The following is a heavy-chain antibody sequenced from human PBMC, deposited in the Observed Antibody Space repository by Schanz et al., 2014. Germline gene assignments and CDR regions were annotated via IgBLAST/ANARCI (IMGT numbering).Heavy chain of an antibody. Sequence: VQLLESGGGLVQPGGSLRLSCAASGFTFNSYAMTWVRQAPGKGLEWVAAMSYDGSIKYYGDSVKGRFTISRDNSKNTLYLQMNSLKTEDTAMYYCARRASCSRIGCPFDSWGQGTLVTVSS. CDR1: GFTFNSYA. CDR3: ARRASCSRIGCPFDS. D-gene: IGHD2-2*01. CDR2: MSYDGSIK. V-gene: IGHV3-33*08. J-gene: IGHJ4*02.